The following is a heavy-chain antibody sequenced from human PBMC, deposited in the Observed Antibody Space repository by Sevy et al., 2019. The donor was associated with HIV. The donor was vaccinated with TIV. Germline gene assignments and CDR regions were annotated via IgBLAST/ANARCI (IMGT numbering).Heavy chain of an antibody. Sequence: ASVKVSRQASGGTFRQFPISWVRQAPAQGLEWMGGIIPIFATVNYAETFQGRVTITADESTSTGYMELRSLRSEETAIYCCARGDKALDGAKFAAIYHYDLDVWGQGTTVTVSS. D-gene: IGHD5-18*01. J-gene: IGHJ6*02. V-gene: IGHV1-69*13. CDR3: ARGDKALDGAKFAAIYHYDLDV. CDR2: IIPIFATV. CDR1: GGTFRQFP.